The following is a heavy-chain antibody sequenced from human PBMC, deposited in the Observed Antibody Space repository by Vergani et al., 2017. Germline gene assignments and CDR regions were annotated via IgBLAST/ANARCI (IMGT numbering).Heavy chain of an antibody. D-gene: IGHD4-17*01. CDR1: GYTFTAYY. CDR3: ARGGDRGVTTNYYFDY. Sequence: QVQLVQSGAEVKRPGASVKVSCKASGYTFTAYYLHWVRLAPGQGLEWMGRHLPKFGTANYSQKFQARVTITADESTSKVYVELSSLRPEETAAYYCARGGDRGVTTNYYFDYWGQGTLVIV. CDR2: HLPKFGTA. V-gene: IGHV1-69*18. J-gene: IGHJ4*02.